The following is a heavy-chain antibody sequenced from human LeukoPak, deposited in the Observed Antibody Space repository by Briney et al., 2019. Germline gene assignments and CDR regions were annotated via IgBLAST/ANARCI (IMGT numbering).Heavy chain of an antibody. CDR2: INPNSGDT. CDR1: GYSFTGYY. V-gene: IGHV1-2*02. Sequence: ASVKASCKASGYSFTGYYMHWVRQAPGQGLEWMGWINPNSGDTKYAQKFRGSVTMTRDTSVSTAYMELNRLTFDDTAVYFCAREKSPDSGFDYWGQGTLVTVSS. J-gene: IGHJ4*02. D-gene: IGHD1-26*01. CDR3: AREKSPDSGFDY.